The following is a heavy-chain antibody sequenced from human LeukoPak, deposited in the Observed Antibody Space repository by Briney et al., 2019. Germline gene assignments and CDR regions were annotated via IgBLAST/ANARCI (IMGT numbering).Heavy chain of an antibody. Sequence: PGGSLRLSCAASGFTFSNAWMSWVRQAPGKGLEWVGRIKSKTDGGTTDYAASVKGRFAISRDDSKNTLHLQMNSLKTEDTAVYYCTVSGYSSSWYAFGYWGQGTLVTVSS. CDR3: TVSGYSSSWYAFGY. V-gene: IGHV3-15*01. D-gene: IGHD6-13*01. CDR2: IKSKTDGGTT. J-gene: IGHJ4*02. CDR1: GFTFSNAW.